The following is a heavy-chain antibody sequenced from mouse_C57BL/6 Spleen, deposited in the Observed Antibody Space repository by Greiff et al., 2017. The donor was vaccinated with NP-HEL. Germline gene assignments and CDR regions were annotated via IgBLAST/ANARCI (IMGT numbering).Heavy chain of an antibody. D-gene: IGHD2-1*01. J-gene: IGHJ4*01. CDR2: IDPETGGT. CDR3: TRRSKIYYGNLGAMDY. CDR1: GYTFTDYE. V-gene: IGHV1-15*01. Sequence: LQQSGAELVRPGASVTLSCKASGYTFTDYEMHWVKQTPVHGLEWIGAIDPETGGTAYNQKFKGKAILTADKSSSTAYMELRSLTSEDSAVYYCTRRSKIYYGNLGAMDYWGQGTSVTVSS.